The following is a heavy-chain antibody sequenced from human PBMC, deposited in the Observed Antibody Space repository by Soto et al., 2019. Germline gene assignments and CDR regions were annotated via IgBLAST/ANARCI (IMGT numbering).Heavy chain of an antibody. Sequence: PSETLSLTCTVSGGSISSYYWSWIRQPPGKGLEWIGYIYYSGSTNYNPSLKSRVTISVDTSKNQFSLKLSSVTAADTAVYYCARHEASMVRGVDRAFDIWGQGTMVTVSS. CDR1: GGSISSYY. CDR3: ARHEASMVRGVDRAFDI. J-gene: IGHJ3*02. V-gene: IGHV4-59*08. CDR2: IYYSGST. D-gene: IGHD3-10*01.